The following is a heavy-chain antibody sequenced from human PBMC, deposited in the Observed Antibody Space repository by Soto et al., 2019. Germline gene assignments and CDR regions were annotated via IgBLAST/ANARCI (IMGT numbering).Heavy chain of an antibody. CDR3: ARESEYYYDSSGYRGMDV. CDR1: GYTFTGHY. D-gene: IGHD3-22*01. CDR2: INPNSGDT. V-gene: IGHV1-2*02. Sequence: GASVKVSCKASGYTFTGHYMQWVRQAPGQGLEWMGWINPNSGDTNYAQKLQGRVTMTTDTSTSTAYMELRSLRSDDTAVYYCARESEYYYDSSGYRGMDVWGQGTTVTVSS. J-gene: IGHJ6*02.